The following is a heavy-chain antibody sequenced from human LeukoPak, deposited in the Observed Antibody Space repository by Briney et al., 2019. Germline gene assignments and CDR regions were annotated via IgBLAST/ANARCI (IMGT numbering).Heavy chain of an antibody. CDR3: AKWVGDYYHSSGYLDY. D-gene: IGHD3-22*01. CDR1: GFTFSSYA. CDR2: ISGSGGST. J-gene: IGHJ4*02. V-gene: IGHV3-23*01. Sequence: GGSLRLSCAASGFTFSSYAMSWVRQAPGKGLEWVSAISGSGGSTYYADSVKGRFTISRDNSKNTLYLQVNSLRAEDTAVYYCAKWVGDYYHSSGYLDYWGQGTLVTVSS.